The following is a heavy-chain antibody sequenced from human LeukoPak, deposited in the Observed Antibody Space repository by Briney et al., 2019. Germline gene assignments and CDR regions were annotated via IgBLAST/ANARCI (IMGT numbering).Heavy chain of an antibody. Sequence: SETLSLTCTVSGGSISGYYWSWIRQPPGKGLEWIGYMYYSGSTTYNPSLKSRVTISVDTSKNQFSLKLTSVTAADTAVYYCARFHGSTTSCYRWFDPWGQGALVTVSS. V-gene: IGHV4-59*01. CDR2: MYYSGST. CDR3: ARFHGSTTSCYRWFDP. J-gene: IGHJ5*02. CDR1: GGSISGYY. D-gene: IGHD2-2*01.